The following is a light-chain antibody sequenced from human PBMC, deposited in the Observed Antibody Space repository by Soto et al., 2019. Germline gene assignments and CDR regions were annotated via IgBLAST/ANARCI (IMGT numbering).Light chain of an antibody. Sequence: DIQMTQSPSSVSASVGDRVTITWRASQGISTSLAWYQQKPGAAPKLLMYTASSLQDGVPSRFSGSGSGTDFTLTISSLQPEDFATYYCQHSKTNSLPITFGQGTRLDIK. V-gene: IGKV1-12*01. J-gene: IGKJ5*01. CDR1: QGISTS. CDR3: QHSKTNSLPIT. CDR2: TAS.